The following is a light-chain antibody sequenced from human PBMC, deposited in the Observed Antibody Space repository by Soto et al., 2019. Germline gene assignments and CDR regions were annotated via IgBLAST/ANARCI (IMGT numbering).Light chain of an antibody. CDR2: DAS. CDR3: QQRSNWRYT. CDR1: QSVSSY. Sequence: EIVLTQSPATLSLSPGERATLSCRASQSVSSYLAWYQQKPGQAPRLLIYDASNRATGIPARFSGSGSGTDFHLTISSLEPEDFAVYHCQQRSNWRYTFGQGTKLEIK. J-gene: IGKJ2*01. V-gene: IGKV3-11*01.